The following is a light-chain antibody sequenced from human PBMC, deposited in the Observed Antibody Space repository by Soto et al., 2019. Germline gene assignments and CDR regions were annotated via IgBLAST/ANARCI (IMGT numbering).Light chain of an antibody. J-gene: IGLJ2*01. CDR2: EVN. V-gene: IGLV2-8*01. Sequence: QSALTQPPSASGSPGQSVTISCTGTSNDIGGYNYVSWYQQHPGKAPKLIISEVNKRPSGVPDRFSGSKSGNTASLIVSGLQDEDEADYYCSSYAGSNNLVIFGGGTKLTVL. CDR1: SNDIGGYNY. CDR3: SSYAGSNNLVI.